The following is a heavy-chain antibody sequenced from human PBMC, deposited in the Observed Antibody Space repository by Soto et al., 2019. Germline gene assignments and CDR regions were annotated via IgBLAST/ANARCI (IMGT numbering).Heavy chain of an antibody. CDR3: AHRGYGDYPRDNWFDP. V-gene: IGHV2-5*01. Sequence: QITLKESGPPLVNPTQTLTVTCSFSGFSLTTGGRGVGWIRQPPGKALEWLALIYWNDDERYSPSLKNRVTITKDTYKNQVVLTLTNMDPVDTATYYCAHRGYGDYPRDNWFDPWGQGTLVTVSS. CDR2: IYWNDDE. J-gene: IGHJ5*02. CDR1: GFSLTTGGRG. D-gene: IGHD4-17*01.